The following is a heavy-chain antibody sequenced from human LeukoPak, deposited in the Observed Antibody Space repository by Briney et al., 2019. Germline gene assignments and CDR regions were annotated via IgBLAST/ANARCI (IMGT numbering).Heavy chain of an antibody. V-gene: IGHV3-11*01. Sequence: GGSLRLSCTASGFTFSDFHMSWIRQAPGKGREWVSHISGSGYAIHHPGSVKGRFTISRDNAKNSLYLQMNSLRVEDSAVYYCARLSGTYSRGGDHWGRGTTVTVSS. CDR3: ARLSGTYSRGGDH. CDR2: ISGSGYAI. J-gene: IGHJ6*04. D-gene: IGHD1-26*01. CDR1: GFTFSDFH.